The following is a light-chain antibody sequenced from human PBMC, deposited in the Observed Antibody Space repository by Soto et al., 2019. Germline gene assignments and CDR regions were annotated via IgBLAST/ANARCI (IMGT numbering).Light chain of an antibody. CDR2: EAS. V-gene: IGKV1-5*03. CDR1: KSISSR. Sequence: DIQMTQSPSTLSASIGDRVTITCRASKSISSRLAWYQQKPGKAPKLLIHEASSLESGVPSRFSGSGSETEFTLTISSLQPDDFATYYCQQYNSYPLTFGGGTKLEIK. CDR3: QQYNSYPLT. J-gene: IGKJ4*01.